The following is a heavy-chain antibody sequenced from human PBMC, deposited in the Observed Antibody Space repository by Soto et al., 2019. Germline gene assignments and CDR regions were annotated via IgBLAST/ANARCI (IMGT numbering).Heavy chain of an antibody. CDR2: IYYSGST. D-gene: IGHD3-10*01. J-gene: IGHJ5*02. V-gene: IGHV4-39*01. Sequence: SETLSLTCTVSGCSISSSRYYWGWIRQPPGKGLEWIGSIYYSGSTYYNPSLKSRVTISVDTSKSQFSLKLSSLTAADTAVYYCAKYSSGSYSWFDPWGQGILVTISS. CDR1: GCSISSSRYY. CDR3: AKYSSGSYSWFDP.